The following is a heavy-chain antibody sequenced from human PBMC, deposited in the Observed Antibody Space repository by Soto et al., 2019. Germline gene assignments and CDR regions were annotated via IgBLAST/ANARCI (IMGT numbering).Heavy chain of an antibody. J-gene: IGHJ6*03. CDR3: ARRRYYYYMDV. V-gene: IGHV4-34*01. CDR1: AGSFCVYS. CDR2: INHSGST. Sequence: PSQALSHTSCVFAGSFCVYSWSSIRQSPRMGLEWIGEINHSGSTNYNPSLKSRVTISVDTSKNQFSLKLSSVTAADTAVYYCARRRYYYYMDVWGKGTTVTVSS.